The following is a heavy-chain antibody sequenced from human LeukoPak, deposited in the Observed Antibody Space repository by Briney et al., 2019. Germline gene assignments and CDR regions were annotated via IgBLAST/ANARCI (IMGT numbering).Heavy chain of an antibody. V-gene: IGHV3-74*01. CDR3: ARVGREYSSSSPPDY. CDR1: GFTFSTYW. D-gene: IGHD6-6*01. Sequence: PGGSLRLSCVVSGFTFSTYWMHWGRQGPGKGLVWVSRIDSGGSNTLYADSVRGRFTISRDNAKNTLYLQMNSLRVEDTAMYYCARVGREYSSSSPPDYWGQGTLVTVSS. CDR2: IDSGGSNT. J-gene: IGHJ4*02.